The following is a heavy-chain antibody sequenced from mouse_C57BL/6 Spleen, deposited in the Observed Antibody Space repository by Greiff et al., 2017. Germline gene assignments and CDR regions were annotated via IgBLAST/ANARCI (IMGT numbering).Heavy chain of an antibody. Sequence: QVQLQQPGAELVKPGASVTMSCKASGYTFPSYWITWVKQRPGPGLEWIGDIYPGSGSTNYNEKFKSKATLTVDTSSSTAYMQLSSLRSEDSAVDYCARAGGPPDYFDDWGQGTTLTVSS. CDR2: IYPGSGST. CDR3: ARAGGPPDYFDD. V-gene: IGHV1-55*01. D-gene: IGHD6-1*01. J-gene: IGHJ2*01. CDR1: GYTFPSYW.